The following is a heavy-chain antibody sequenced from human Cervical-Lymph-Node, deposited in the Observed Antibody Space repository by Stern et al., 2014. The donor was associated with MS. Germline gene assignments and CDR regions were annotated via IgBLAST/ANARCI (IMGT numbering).Heavy chain of an antibody. CDR2: NIPMFGTA. J-gene: IGHJ6*02. V-gene: IGHV1-69*01. Sequence: QVQLVQSGAEVKKPGSSVKVSCKASGGTLSDYGISWVRQAPGQGLEWMGGNIPMFGTANYAQKFQGRVPLTADDSTNTAYMDLSSLTSDDTAVYYCARDGDSSMLGLDVWGQGTTVTVSS. CDR3: ARDGDSSMLGLDV. CDR1: GGTLSDYG. D-gene: IGHD4-17*01.